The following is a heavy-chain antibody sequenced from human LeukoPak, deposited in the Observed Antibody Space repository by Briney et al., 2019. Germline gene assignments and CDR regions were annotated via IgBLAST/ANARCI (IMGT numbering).Heavy chain of an antibody. CDR2: IIPILGIA. D-gene: IGHD3-10*01. V-gene: IGHV1-69*04. J-gene: IGHJ3*02. CDR3: ARATMVRGVRAFDI. CDR1: VGTFSSYA. Sequence: SVKVSCKASVGTFSSYAISWVRQAPGQGLGWMGRIIPILGIANYAQKFQGRVTITADKSTTTAYMELSRLRSEDTAVYYCARATMVRGVRAFDIWGQGTMVTVSS.